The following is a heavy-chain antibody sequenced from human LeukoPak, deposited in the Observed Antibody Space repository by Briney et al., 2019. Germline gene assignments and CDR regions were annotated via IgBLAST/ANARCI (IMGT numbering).Heavy chain of an antibody. D-gene: IGHD3-3*01. CDR2: ISYDGSNK. CDR3: ASGTVLRLLEWFPYFDY. J-gene: IGHJ4*02. Sequence: GGSLRLSCAASGFTFSSYGMHWVRQAPGKGLEWVAVISYDGSNKYYADSVKGRFTISRDNSKNTLYLQMNSLRAEDTAVYYCASGTVLRLLEWFPYFDYWGQGTLVTVSS. CDR1: GFTFSSYG. V-gene: IGHV3-30*03.